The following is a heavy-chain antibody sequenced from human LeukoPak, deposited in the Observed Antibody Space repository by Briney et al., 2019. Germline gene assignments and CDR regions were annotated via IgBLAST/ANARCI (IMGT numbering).Heavy chain of an antibody. J-gene: IGHJ4*02. CDR3: ASGVDCSSTSCYRLDY. V-gene: IGHV3-7*01. Sequence: GGSLRLSCAASGFTFSSYWMSWVRQAPGKGLEWVANIKQDGSEKYYVDSVKGRFTISRDNAKNSLYLQMNSLRAEDTAVYYCASGVDCSSTSCYRLDYWGQGTLVTVSS. CDR2: IKQDGSEK. CDR1: GFTFSSYW. D-gene: IGHD2-2*02.